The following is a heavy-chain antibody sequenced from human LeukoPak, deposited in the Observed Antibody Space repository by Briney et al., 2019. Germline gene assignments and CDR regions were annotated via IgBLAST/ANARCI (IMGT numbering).Heavy chain of an antibody. CDR3: AKELWEGSGYLAA. CDR2: ISGSGDGT. Sequence: GGSLRLSCAASGFTFSDYPMSWVRQAPGKGPEWVSAISGSGDGTIYADFVEGRFIISRDNSKSTCSLQMNNLKADDTALYYCAKELWEGSGYLAAWGEGVLATVSS. V-gene: IGHV3-23*01. CDR1: GFTFSDYP. D-gene: IGHD3-3*01. J-gene: IGHJ5*02.